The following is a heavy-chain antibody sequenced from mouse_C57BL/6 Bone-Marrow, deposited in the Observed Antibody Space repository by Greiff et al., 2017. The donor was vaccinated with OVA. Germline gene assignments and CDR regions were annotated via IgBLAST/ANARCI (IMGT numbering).Heavy chain of an antibody. D-gene: IGHD2-4*01. CDR3: GNYYDSYWYFDG. CDR2: IYPRSGNT. J-gene: IGHJ1*03. V-gene: IGHV1-81*01. Sequence: QVQLQQSGAELARPGASVKLSCKASGYTFTSYGISWVKQRTGQGLEWIGEIYPRSGNTFYNEKFKGKATLTADKSSSTAYMELRSLTSEDSAVYFCGNYYDSYWYFDGWGKGTTVTVSS. CDR1: GYTFTSYG.